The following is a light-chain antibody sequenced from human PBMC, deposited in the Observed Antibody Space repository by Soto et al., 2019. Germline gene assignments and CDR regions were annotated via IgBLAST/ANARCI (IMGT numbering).Light chain of an antibody. CDR2: EVT. Sequence: QSALTQPASVSGSPGQSITISCTGTSSDVGAYNYVSWYQQHPGKAPKLMIYEVTNRPSGVSNRFSGSKSGNTASLTISGLQAEDEADYYCNSYTSSSTWAFGGGTKLTVL. V-gene: IGLV2-14*01. CDR1: SSDVGAYNY. J-gene: IGLJ3*02. CDR3: NSYTSSSTWA.